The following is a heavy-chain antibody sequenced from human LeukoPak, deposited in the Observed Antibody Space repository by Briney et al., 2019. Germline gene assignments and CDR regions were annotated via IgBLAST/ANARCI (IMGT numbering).Heavy chain of an antibody. Sequence: HGESLKISCKGSGYSFTSYWIGWVRQMPGKGLEWMGIIYPGDSDTRYSPSFQGQVTISADKSISTAYLQWSSLKASDSAMYYCATNTIFREIHAFDIWGKGTMVTVFS. J-gene: IGHJ3*02. V-gene: IGHV5-51*01. CDR2: IYPGDSDT. D-gene: IGHD3-10*01. CDR1: GYSFTSYW. CDR3: ATNTIFREIHAFDI.